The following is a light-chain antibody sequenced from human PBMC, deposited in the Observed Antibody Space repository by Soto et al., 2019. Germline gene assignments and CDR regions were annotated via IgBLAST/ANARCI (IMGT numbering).Light chain of an antibody. CDR1: SSDIGHYNY. V-gene: IGLV2-14*01. J-gene: IGLJ1*01. CDR3: SSYTTTFTQV. Sequence: QSVLTQHASVSGSPGQSITISCTGTSSDIGHYNYVSWYQQHPGEVPKLLISEVTNRPSGISNRFSGSKSGNTASLTISGLQAEDEADYYCSSYTTTFTQVFGTGTKVTVL. CDR2: EVT.